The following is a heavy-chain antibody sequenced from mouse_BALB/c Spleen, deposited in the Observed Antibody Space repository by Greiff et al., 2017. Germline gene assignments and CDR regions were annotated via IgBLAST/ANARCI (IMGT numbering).Heavy chain of an antibody. CDR2: IRNKANGYTT. V-gene: IGHV7-3*02. CDR1: GFTFTDYY. J-gene: IGHJ4*01. D-gene: IGHD2-4*01. CDR3: AREDYDVAMDY. Sequence: EVQVVESGGGLVQPGGSLRLSCATSGFTFTDYYMSWVRQPPGKALEWLGFIRNKANGYTTEYSASVKGRFTISRDNSQSILYLQMNTLRAEDSATYYCAREDYDVAMDYWGQGTSVTVSS.